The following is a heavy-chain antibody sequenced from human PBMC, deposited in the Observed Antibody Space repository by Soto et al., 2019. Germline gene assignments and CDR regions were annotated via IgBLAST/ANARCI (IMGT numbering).Heavy chain of an antibody. Sequence: QVQLQDSGPGLVKPSQTLSVTCTVSGGSISSSGYSWTWIRQHPGKGLEWIGDIYWSGSTRYNPSLKSRLTISVDTSQNQFSLRLSNVTAADTAVYFCAREGGVRAFDIWGQGTMVIVSS. CDR2: IYWSGST. CDR1: GGSISSSGYS. V-gene: IGHV4-31*03. J-gene: IGHJ3*02. CDR3: AREGGVRAFDI. D-gene: IGHD3-16*01.